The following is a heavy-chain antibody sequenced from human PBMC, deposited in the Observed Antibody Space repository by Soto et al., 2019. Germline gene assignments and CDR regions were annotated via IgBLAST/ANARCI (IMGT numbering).Heavy chain of an antibody. CDR2: ISYDGSNK. V-gene: IGHV3-30-3*01. CDR1: GFTFSSYA. Sequence: QVQLVASGGGVVQPGRSLRLSCAASGFTFSSYAMHWVRQAPGKGLEWVAVISYDGSNKYYADSVKGRFTISRDNSKNTLYLQMNSLRAEDTAVYYCARGYYDSSVRFVLWGQGTLVTVSS. J-gene: IGHJ4*02. CDR3: ARGYYDSSVRFVL. D-gene: IGHD3-22*01.